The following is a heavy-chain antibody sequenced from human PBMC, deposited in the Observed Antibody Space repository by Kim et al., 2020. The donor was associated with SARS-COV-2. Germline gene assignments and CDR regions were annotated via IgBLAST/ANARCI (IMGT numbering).Heavy chain of an antibody. J-gene: IGHJ5*02. V-gene: IGHV5-51*01. Sequence: YSPSFQGQVTISADKSISTAYLQWSSLKASDTAMYYCARSYGDFPNWFDPWGQGTLVTVSS. D-gene: IGHD4-17*01. CDR3: ARSYGDFPNWFDP.